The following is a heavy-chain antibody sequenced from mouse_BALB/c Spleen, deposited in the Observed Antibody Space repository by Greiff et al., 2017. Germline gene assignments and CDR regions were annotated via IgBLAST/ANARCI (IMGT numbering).Heavy chain of an antibody. Sequence: VQLQQSGAELMKPGASVKISCKATGYTFSSYWIEWVKQRPGHGLEWIGEILPGSGSTNYNEKFKGKATFTADTSSNTAYMQLSSLTSEDSAVYYCARRGYGNSYAMDYWGQGTSVTVSS. CDR2: ILPGSGST. CDR3: ARRGYGNSYAMDY. J-gene: IGHJ4*01. V-gene: IGHV1-9*01. CDR1: GYTFSSYW. D-gene: IGHD2-10*02.